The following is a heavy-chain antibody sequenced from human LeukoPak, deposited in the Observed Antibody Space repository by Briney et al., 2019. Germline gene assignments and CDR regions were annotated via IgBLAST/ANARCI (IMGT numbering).Heavy chain of an antibody. D-gene: IGHD5-24*01. CDR1: GFTVSSKY. CDR2: IYSGGST. CDR3: ARGFQDKDGYKNYFES. V-gene: IGHV3-66*01. J-gene: IGHJ4*02. Sequence: GGSLRLSCAASGFTVSSKYMHWVRQAPGKGMEWVSTIYSGGSTYYAASVKDRFSISRDDSKNTLHLQMSTLRGEDTAVYYCARGFQDKDGYKNYFESWGQGTLVTVSS.